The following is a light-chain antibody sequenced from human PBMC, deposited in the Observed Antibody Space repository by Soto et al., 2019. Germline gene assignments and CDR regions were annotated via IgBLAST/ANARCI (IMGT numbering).Light chain of an antibody. CDR1: QSVSSNF. CDR2: GAS. Sequence: EIVLMQSPGTLSLSPGERATLSCRASQSVSSNFLAWYQQKPGQAPRLLIYGASNRATDIPDRFSGSGSGTDFTLTISRLEPEDFAMYFCQQYGNSPRTFGQGTKVEIK. CDR3: QQYGNSPRT. V-gene: IGKV3-20*01. J-gene: IGKJ1*01.